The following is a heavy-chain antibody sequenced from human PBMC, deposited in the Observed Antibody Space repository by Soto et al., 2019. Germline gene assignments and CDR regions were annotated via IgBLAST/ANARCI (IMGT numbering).Heavy chain of an antibody. CDR3: AKTRNQGLDY. V-gene: IGHV3-30*18. CDR1: GFTFSSYG. CDR2: ISYDGSNK. J-gene: IGHJ4*02. Sequence: LSCAASGFTFSSYGMHWVRQAPGKGLEWVAVISYDGSNKYYADSVKGRFTISRDNSKNTLYLQMNSLRAEDTAVYYCAKTRNQGLDYWGQGTLVTVSS.